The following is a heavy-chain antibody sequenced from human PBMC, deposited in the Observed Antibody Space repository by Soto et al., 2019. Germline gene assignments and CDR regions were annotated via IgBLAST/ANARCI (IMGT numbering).Heavy chain of an antibody. J-gene: IGHJ6*02. CDR3: ARVAFSYFGMDV. V-gene: IGHV4-4*07. CDR1: GGAISSYY. Sequence: PSETLSLTCSVPGGAISSYYWSWVRQPAGKGLEWIGRVFSSGSTNYNASPKSRVTMSIDTSKNEVSLTLRSVTAADTAVYYCARVAFSYFGMDVWGPGTTVTVS. CDR2: VFSSGST. D-gene: IGHD3-3*02.